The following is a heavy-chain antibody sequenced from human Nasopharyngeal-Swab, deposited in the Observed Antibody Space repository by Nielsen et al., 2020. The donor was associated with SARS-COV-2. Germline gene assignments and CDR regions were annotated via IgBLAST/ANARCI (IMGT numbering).Heavy chain of an antibody. CDR1: GYSISSGYY. CDR2: IYHSGST. J-gene: IGHJ5*02. V-gene: IGHV4-38-2*02. D-gene: IGHD5-18*01. CDR3: AREGYSYGNNWFDP. Sequence: SETLSLTCTVSGYSISSGYYWGWIRQHPGKGLEWIGSIYHSGSTYYNPSLKSRVTISVDTSKNQFSLKLSSVTAADTAVYYCAREGYSYGNNWFDPWGQGTLVTVSS.